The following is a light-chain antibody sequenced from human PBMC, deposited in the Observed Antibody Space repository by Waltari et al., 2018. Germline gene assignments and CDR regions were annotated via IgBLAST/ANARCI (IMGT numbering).Light chain of an antibody. J-gene: IGKJ3*01. Sequence: DIVLTQSPVALSFSPGEGATLPCRASQSVRSALAWYHQKPGQAPRLRIYDASNRATGSPARFRGSGSGTDFTLTISSLEPEDFAVYYCQQRSNWPREFTFGPGTKVDIK. CDR1: QSVRSA. CDR2: DAS. CDR3: QQRSNWPREFT. V-gene: IGKV3-11*01.